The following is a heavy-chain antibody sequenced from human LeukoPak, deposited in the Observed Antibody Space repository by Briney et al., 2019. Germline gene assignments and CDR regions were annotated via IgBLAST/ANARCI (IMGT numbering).Heavy chain of an antibody. D-gene: IGHD6-13*01. Sequence: PSETLSLTCTVSGGSISSSSYYWGWIRQPPGKGLEWIGGIYYSGSTYYNPSLKSRVTISVDTSKNQFSLKLSSVTAADTAVYYCARGRGIFDYWGQGTLVTVSS. V-gene: IGHV4-39*01. CDR1: GGSISSSSYY. J-gene: IGHJ4*02. CDR2: IYYSGST. CDR3: ARGRGIFDY.